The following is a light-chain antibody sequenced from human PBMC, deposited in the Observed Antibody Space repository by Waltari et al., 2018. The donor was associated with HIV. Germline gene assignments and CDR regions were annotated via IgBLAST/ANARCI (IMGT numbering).Light chain of an antibody. CDR1: RCNIRGSSD. CDR2: GNT. J-gene: IGLJ3*02. V-gene: IGLV1-40*01. Sequence: SVLTQPPSVSGAPGQTITISSPGSRCNIRGSSDVNWSQHLPGKAPKLLIHGNTNLPSGVPDRFSGSKSGTSASLAITGLQAEDEADYYCQSYDSSLRGRVFGGGTKLTVL. CDR3: QSYDSSLRGRV.